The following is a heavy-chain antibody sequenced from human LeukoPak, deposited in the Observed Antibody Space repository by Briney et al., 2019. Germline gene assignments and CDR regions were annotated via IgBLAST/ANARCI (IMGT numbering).Heavy chain of an antibody. V-gene: IGHV3-11*05. CDR3: AKGHSAHGTGFDY. Sequence: GGSLRLSCAASGFTFSDYYMSWIRQAPGKGLEWVSYISSSSSYTYYADSVKGRFTISRDNFKNTLYLQMNSLRVEDTAVYYCAKGHSAHGTGFDYWGQGTLVIVSS. D-gene: IGHD1-1*01. CDR2: ISSSSSYT. CDR1: GFTFSDYY. J-gene: IGHJ4*02.